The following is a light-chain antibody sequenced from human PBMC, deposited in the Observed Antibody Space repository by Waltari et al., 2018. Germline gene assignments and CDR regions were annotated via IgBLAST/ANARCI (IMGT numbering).Light chain of an antibody. CDR1: RSDVGGYNY. CDR2: EVT. J-gene: IGLJ3*02. CDR3: SSYAGSNNYWV. V-gene: IGLV2-8*01. Sequence: QSALTPPPSASGSPGQSVTISCTGTRSDVGGYNYVSWYQQYPGRAPKLMIYEVTKRPSGVPDRFSGSKSGNTASLTVSGLQADDEADYYCSSYAGSNNYWVFGGGTTLTVL.